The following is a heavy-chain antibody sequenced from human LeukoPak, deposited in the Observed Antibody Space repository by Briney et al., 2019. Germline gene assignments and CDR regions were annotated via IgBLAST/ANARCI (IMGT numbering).Heavy chain of an antibody. D-gene: IGHD6-19*01. CDR3: ASTYSSGWYEDY. CDR2: IYYSGST. CDR1: GGSISSSSYY. V-gene: IGHV4-39*01. J-gene: IGHJ4*02. Sequence: SETLSLTCTVSGGSISSSSYYWGWIRQPPGKGLEWIGSIYYSGSTYYNPSLKSRVTISVDTSKNQFSLKLSSVTAVDTAVYYCASTYSSGWYEDYWGQGTLVTVSS.